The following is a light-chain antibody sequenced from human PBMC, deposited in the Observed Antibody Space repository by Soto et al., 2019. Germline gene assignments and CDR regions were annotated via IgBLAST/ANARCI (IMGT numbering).Light chain of an antibody. J-gene: IGKJ1*01. V-gene: IGKV3-20*01. Sequence: EIVLTQSPGTLSLSPGERATLSCRASQSVSSSYLAWYQQTPGQAPRLLIYGASNRATGIPDRFSGSGSGTDFTLTISRLEPEDFAVYYCQQYGSSGTFGQGTKVDI. CDR2: GAS. CDR3: QQYGSSGT. CDR1: QSVSSSY.